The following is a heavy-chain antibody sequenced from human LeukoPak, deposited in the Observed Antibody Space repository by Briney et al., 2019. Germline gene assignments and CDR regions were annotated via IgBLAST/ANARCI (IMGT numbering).Heavy chain of an antibody. Sequence: TGGSLRLSCAASGFTFDDYAMHWVRQAPGKGLEWVSGISWNSGSTGYADSVKGRFTISRDNAKNSLYLQMNSLRAEDMAVYYCAKGGNYYDSSGYYYADAFDIWGQGTMVTVSS. J-gene: IGHJ3*02. CDR2: ISWNSGST. V-gene: IGHV3-9*03. D-gene: IGHD3-22*01. CDR1: GFTFDDYA. CDR3: AKGGNYYDSSGYYYADAFDI.